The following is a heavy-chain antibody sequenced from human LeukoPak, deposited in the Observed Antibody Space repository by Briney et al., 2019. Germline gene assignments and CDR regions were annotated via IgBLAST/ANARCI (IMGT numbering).Heavy chain of an antibody. Sequence: GGSLRLSCAASGFTFSSYGMHWVRQAPGKGLEWVAVTSYDGSSKYYADSVKGRLTISRDNSKNTLYLQMNSLRAEDTAVYYCAKDHSYNSGWYGGPFDYWGQGTLVTVSS. J-gene: IGHJ4*02. V-gene: IGHV3-30*18. D-gene: IGHD6-19*01. CDR3: AKDHSYNSGWYGGPFDY. CDR1: GFTFSSYG. CDR2: TSYDGSSK.